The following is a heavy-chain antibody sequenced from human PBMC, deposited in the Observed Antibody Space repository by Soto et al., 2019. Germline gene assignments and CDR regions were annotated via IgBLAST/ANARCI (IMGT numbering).Heavy chain of an antibody. Sequence: EVQLVESGGGLVQPGGSLRLSCAVSGFIFSDHYMDWVRQAPGKGLEWVGRSGNKPNSYITEYAATVKDTFTISRDDSKTSLYLHWDSLKTEDTAVYYCARGARSGFGAAGGAFAYWGQGPMVTVSS. CDR1: GFIFSDHY. CDR2: SGNKPNSYIT. J-gene: IGHJ4*02. CDR3: ARGARSGFGAAGGAFAY. V-gene: IGHV3-72*01. D-gene: IGHD3-10*01.